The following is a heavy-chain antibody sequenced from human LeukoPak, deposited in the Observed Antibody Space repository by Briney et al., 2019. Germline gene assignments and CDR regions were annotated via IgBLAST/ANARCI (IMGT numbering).Heavy chain of an antibody. CDR2: IYHSGST. D-gene: IGHD5-24*01. CDR1: GGSISSGGYY. J-gene: IGHJ4*02. V-gene: IGHV4-30-2*01. CDR3: ARTKTEMATIQYFDY. Sequence: SETLSLTCTVSGGSISSGGYYWSWIWQPPGKGLEWIGYIYHSGSTYYNPSLKSRVTISVDRSKNQFSLKLSSVTAADTAVYYCARTKTEMATIQYFDYWGQGTLVTVSS.